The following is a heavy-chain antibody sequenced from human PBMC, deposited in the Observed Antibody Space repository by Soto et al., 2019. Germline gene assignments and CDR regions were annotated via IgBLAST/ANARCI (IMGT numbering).Heavy chain of an antibody. CDR3: ARDDCSGGSCYPPTWAFDV. D-gene: IGHD2-15*01. CDR2: INPGNGHT. V-gene: IGHV1-3*05. J-gene: IGHJ3*01. Sequence: QVELVQSGAEEKKPGASVKVSCKASGYTFTTYAMHWVRQAPGQRLEWMGWINPGNGHTKYSQKFQGRVTFAGDTSASTAYMELGSLTSEDTAVYYCARDDCSGGSCYPPTWAFDVWGQGTMVTVSS. CDR1: GYTFTTYA.